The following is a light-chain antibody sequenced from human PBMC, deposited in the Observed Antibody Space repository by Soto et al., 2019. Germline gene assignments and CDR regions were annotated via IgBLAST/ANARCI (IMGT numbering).Light chain of an antibody. CDR1: SSDGGGYNY. Sequence: QSVLTPPSSLSGSPGQSITISRPGTSSDGGGYNYVSWYQQHPGKAPKLMIYDVSNRPSGVSNRFSGSKSGNTASLTISGLQAEDEADYYRSSYTSSSTLYVFGTGTKVTVL. J-gene: IGLJ1*01. CDR3: SSYTSSSTLYV. CDR2: DVS. V-gene: IGLV2-14*01.